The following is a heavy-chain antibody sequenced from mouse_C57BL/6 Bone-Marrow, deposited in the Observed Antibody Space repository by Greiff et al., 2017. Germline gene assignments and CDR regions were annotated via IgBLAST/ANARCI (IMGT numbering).Heavy chain of an antibody. V-gene: IGHV14-4*01. D-gene: IGHD2-2*01. J-gene: IGHJ4*01. CDR2: IDPENGDP. CDR3: TTGWLPLSAMDY. Sequence: EVQLQQSGAELVRPGASVKLSCTASGFNIKDDYMHWVKQRPEQGLEWIGWIDPENGDPEYASKFPGKATITADTSSNTAYLQLSRLTSEATAVYYCTTGWLPLSAMDYWGQGTSVTVSS. CDR1: GFNIKDDY.